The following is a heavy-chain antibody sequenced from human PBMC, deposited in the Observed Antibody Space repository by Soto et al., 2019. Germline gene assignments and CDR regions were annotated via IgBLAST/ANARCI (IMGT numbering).Heavy chain of an antibody. J-gene: IGHJ4*02. CDR1: GGSISSSSYY. CDR2: IYYSGST. D-gene: IGHD2-21*02. CDR3: AGGKVVTPGY. Sequence: PSETLSLTCSVSGGSISSSSYYWGWIRQPPGKGLEWIGSIYYSGSTYYNPSLKSRVTISVDTSKNQFSLKLSSVTAADTAVYYCAGGKVVTPGYWGQGTLVTSPQ. V-gene: IGHV4-39*01.